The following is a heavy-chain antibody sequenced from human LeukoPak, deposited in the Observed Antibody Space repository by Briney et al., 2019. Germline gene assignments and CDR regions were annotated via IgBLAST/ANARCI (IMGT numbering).Heavy chain of an antibody. Sequence: GGSLRLSCAASGFTFSSYAMSWVRQAPGKGLEWVSAISGSGGSTYYADSVKGRFTISRDNSKNTLYLQMNSLRAEDTAVYYCAKDHTRELLSWRGYWGQGTLVTVSS. CDR3: AKDHTRELLSWRGY. D-gene: IGHD1-26*01. CDR1: GFTFSSYA. V-gene: IGHV3-23*01. J-gene: IGHJ4*02. CDR2: ISGSGGST.